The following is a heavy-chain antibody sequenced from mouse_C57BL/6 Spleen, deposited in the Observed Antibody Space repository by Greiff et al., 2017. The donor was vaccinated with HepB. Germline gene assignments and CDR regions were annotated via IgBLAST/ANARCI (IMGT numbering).Heavy chain of an antibody. CDR1: GYTFTSYW. J-gene: IGHJ2*01. CDR2: IDPSDSET. V-gene: IGHV1-52*01. Sequence: QVQLQQPGAELVRPGSSVKLSCKASGYTFTSYWMHWVKQRPIQGLEWIGNIDPSDSETHYNQKFKDKATLTVDKSSSTAYMQLSSLTSEDSALYYCATIYYDYGLDYWGQGTTLTVSS. D-gene: IGHD2-4*01. CDR3: ATIYYDYGLDY.